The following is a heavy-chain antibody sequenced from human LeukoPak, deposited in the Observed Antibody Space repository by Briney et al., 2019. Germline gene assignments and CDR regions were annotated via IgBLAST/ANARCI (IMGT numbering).Heavy chain of an antibody. J-gene: IGHJ4*02. CDR1: GGSFSGYY. CDR3: ARGLPKYYYDRSRGSERLDY. V-gene: IGHV4-34*01. CDR2: INHSGST. D-gene: IGHD3-22*01. Sequence: SGALSLTCAVYGGSFSGYYWSWIRQPPGKGLEWIGEINHSGSTNYIPSVKSRVTISVDTSKTQFSLKLSSVTAADTVVYYCARGLPKYYYDRSRGSERLDYWGQGTLVTVSS.